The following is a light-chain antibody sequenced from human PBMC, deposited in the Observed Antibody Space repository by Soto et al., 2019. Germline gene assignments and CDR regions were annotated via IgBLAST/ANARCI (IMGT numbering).Light chain of an antibody. CDR1: QSVRSDY. V-gene: IGKV3-20*01. CDR3: QQHSSWPLT. Sequence: EIVLTQSPGTLSLSPGKRATLSCRASQSVRSDYLAWYQQKPGQAPRLLIYGISSSATCIPDRFSGSGSGTDFTLTISRLEPEDFAVYYCQQHSSWPLTFGGGTKVEI. CDR2: GIS. J-gene: IGKJ4*01.